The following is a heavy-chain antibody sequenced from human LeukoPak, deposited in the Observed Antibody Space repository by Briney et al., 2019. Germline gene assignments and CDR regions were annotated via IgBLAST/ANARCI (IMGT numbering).Heavy chain of an antibody. D-gene: IGHD3-10*01. V-gene: IGHV3-13*01. CDR3: ARENGSGSYAFDI. Sequence: GGSLRLSCAASGFTFSSYDMHWVRHATGKGLEWVSAIGTAGDTYYPGSVKGRFTISRENAKNSLYLQMNSLRAGDTAVYYCARENGSGSYAFDIWGQGTMVTVSS. CDR2: IGTAGDT. CDR1: GFTFSSYD. J-gene: IGHJ3*02.